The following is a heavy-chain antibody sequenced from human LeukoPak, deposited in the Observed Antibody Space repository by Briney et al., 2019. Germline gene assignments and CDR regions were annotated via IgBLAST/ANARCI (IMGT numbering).Heavy chain of an antibody. J-gene: IGHJ4*02. CDR3: ARDAY. CDR2: VYNSGTT. V-gene: IGHV4-59*11. Sequence: SETLSLTCTVSGVSIGSHYWSWIRQSPGKGLEWIGCVYNSGTTVYNPSLTGRVTISVDTSKNQYSLNLRSVSAADAAVYYCARDAYWGQGILVTVSS. CDR1: GVSIGSHY.